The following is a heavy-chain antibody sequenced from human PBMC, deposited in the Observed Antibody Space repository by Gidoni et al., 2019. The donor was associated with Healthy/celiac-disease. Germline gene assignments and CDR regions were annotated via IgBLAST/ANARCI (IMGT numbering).Heavy chain of an antibody. Sequence: DVQLLESGGGFVQPVGSLRAYCAASAFTSSRYSMNWVRQDPGKGLEWVSYISSSSSTIYYADSVKGRFTISRDNAKNSLYLQMNSVRAEDTAVYYCARVRGSSSSHDYWGQGTLVTVSS. V-gene: IGHV3-48*01. CDR2: ISSSSSTI. J-gene: IGHJ4*02. CDR1: AFTSSRYS. CDR3: ARVRGSSSSHDY. D-gene: IGHD6-13*01.